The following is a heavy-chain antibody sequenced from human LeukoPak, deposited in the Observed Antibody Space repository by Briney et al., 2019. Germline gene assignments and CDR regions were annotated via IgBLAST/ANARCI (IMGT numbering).Heavy chain of an antibody. CDR3: ATYSSGWYWFDL. D-gene: IGHD6-19*01. Sequence: SETLSLTCAVYGGSFSGYYWSWIRQPPGKGLEWIGEINHSGSTNYNPSLKSRVTISVDTSKNQFSLKLSSVTAADTAVYYCATYSSGWYWFDLWGQGTLVTVSS. CDR2: INHSGST. V-gene: IGHV4-34*01. CDR1: GGSFSGYY. J-gene: IGHJ5*02.